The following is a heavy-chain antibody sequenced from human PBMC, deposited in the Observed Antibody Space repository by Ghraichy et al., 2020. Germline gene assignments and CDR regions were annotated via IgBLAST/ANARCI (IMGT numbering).Heavy chain of an antibody. J-gene: IGHJ6*02. V-gene: IGHV4-39*01. D-gene: IGHD2-2*01. Sequence: ETLSLTCNVSGGSISTTFHYWGWIRQPPGKGLEWIGSVYYSGGTYYNPSLKSPATISVDTYKNEFSLKLTSVTAADTAVYYCVRIPTDRYCTSTSCYTNPYGMDVWGHGTTVTVSS. CDR2: VYYSGGT. CDR1: GGSISTTFHY. CDR3: VRIPTDRYCTSTSCYTNPYGMDV.